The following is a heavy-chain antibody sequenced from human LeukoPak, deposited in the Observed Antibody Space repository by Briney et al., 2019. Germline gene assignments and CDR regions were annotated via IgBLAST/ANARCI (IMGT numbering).Heavy chain of an antibody. J-gene: IGHJ4*02. Sequence: GGSLRLSCAASGFTVSSNYMSWVRQAPGKGLEWVSVIYSGGSTYYADSVKGRFTISRDNSKNTLYLQMNSLRAEDTAVYYCASLIAVAGEIDYWGQGTLVTVSS. V-gene: IGHV3-53*01. D-gene: IGHD6-19*01. CDR1: GFTVSSNY. CDR3: ASLIAVAGEIDY. CDR2: IYSGGST.